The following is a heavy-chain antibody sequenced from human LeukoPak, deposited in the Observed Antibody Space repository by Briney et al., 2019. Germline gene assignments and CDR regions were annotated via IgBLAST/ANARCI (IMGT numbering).Heavy chain of an antibody. Sequence: SETLSLTCTVSGASMNTTNFYWAWIRQPPGKGLESIGSISYAGRTYLHPSLNSRVTISVDTSKNQFSLKLSSVTAAGTAVYYCARQGTMTRGGYWLDPWGQGTLVIVSS. D-gene: IGHD3-10*01. CDR2: ISYAGRT. CDR1: GASMNTTNFY. V-gene: IGHV4-39*01. CDR3: ARQGTMTRGGYWLDP. J-gene: IGHJ5*02.